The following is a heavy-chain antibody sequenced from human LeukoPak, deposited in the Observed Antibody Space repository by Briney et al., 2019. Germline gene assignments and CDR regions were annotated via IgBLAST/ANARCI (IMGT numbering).Heavy chain of an antibody. J-gene: IGHJ4*02. CDR2: IYADDSDT. D-gene: IGHD5-18*01. V-gene: IGHV5-51*01. Sequence: GESLKISCKGSGYNFATYWIAWVRQMPGKGLEWMGIIYADDSDTRYSPSFQGQVTISVDKSISTAYLQWSSLKASGTAMYYCARLGDLQLTSMAPRGYFNYWGQGTLVTVSS. CDR1: GYNFATYW. CDR3: ARLGDLQLTSMAPRGYFNY.